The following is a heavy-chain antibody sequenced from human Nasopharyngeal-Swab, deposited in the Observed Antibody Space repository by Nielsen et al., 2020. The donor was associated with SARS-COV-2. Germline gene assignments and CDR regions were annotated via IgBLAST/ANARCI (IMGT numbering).Heavy chain of an antibody. J-gene: IGHJ4*02. V-gene: IGHV3-74*01. Sequence: GESLKISCAASGFTFSSHWMHWVRQAPGTGLVWVSRISEDGSITTYADSVKGRFTISRDNAKNTLFLQMNSLRADDTAIYYCASQLGHPDSWGQGTLVTVSS. CDR1: GFTFSSHW. D-gene: IGHD2-2*01. CDR3: ASQLGHPDS. CDR2: ISEDGSIT.